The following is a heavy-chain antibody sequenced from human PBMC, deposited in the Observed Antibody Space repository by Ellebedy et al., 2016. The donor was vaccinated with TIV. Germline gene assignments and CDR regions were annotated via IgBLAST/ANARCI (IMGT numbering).Heavy chain of an antibody. CDR3: STLHSGYGISDY. CDR1: GYTLIELS. CDR2: FDPEDGET. V-gene: IGHV1-24*01. D-gene: IGHD5-12*01. J-gene: IGHJ4*02. Sequence: AASVKVSCKVSGYTLIELSMHWARQAPGKGLEWMGGFDPEDGETIYAQKFQGRVTMTEDTATDTAHMELSSLRSEDTAVYYCSTLHSGYGISDYWGQGTLVTVSS.